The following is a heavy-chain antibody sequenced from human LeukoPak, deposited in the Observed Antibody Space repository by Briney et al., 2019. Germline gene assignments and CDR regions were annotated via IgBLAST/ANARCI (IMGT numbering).Heavy chain of an antibody. J-gene: IGHJ4*02. V-gene: IGHV3-23*01. Sequence: PGGSLRLSCAASGFTFSSYGMHWVRQAPGKGLEWVSAISGSGGSTYYADSVKGRFIISRDNSKNTLYLQMNSLRAEDTAVYYCAKPRYSSGWYYFDYWGQGTLVTVSS. CDR2: ISGSGGST. CDR1: GFTFSSYG. CDR3: AKPRYSSGWYYFDY. D-gene: IGHD6-19*01.